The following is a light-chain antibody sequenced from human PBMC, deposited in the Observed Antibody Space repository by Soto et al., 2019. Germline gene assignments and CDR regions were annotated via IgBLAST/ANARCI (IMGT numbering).Light chain of an antibody. V-gene: IGKV3-20*01. J-gene: IGKJ2*01. CDR2: GAS. CDR3: QQYGGSPYT. CDR1: QSVRSNY. Sequence: EIVLSQSPGTLSLSPGERATLSCRASQSVRSNYLAWYQQKPGQAPRLLIYGASSRATGILDRFSGTGSGTAFTLTISRLEPEDFAVYYCQQYGGSPYTFGQGTKLEIK.